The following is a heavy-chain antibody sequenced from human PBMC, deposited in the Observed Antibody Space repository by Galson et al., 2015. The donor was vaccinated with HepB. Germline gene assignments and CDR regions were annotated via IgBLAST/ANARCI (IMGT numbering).Heavy chain of an antibody. Sequence: SLRLSCAASGFTFSSYWMHWVRQAPGEGLMWVSHINSDGSITNYADSVKGRFTISRDNAKNTLYLQMNSLRAEDTALYYCAKSLRGWPNSFDYWGQGTLVTVSS. CDR3: AKSLRGWPNSFDY. J-gene: IGHJ4*02. V-gene: IGHV3-74*01. CDR1: GFTFSSYW. D-gene: IGHD6-19*01. CDR2: INSDGSIT.